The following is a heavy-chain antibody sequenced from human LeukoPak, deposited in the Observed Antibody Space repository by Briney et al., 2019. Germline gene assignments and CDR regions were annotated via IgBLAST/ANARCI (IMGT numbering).Heavy chain of an antibody. V-gene: IGHV1-2*02. CDR1: GHTLTTYG. D-gene: IGHD1-1*01. J-gene: IGHJ6*03. CDR2: FNPNSGGT. CDR3: ARGLDSDDQTYYYYYMDV. Sequence: ASVKVSCNTSGHTLTTYGFSWVRQAPGQGLEWMGWFNPNSGGTNYAQKFQGRVTMTRDTSISTAYMELSRLRSDDTAVYYCARGLDSDDQTYYYYYMDVWGKGTTVTVSS.